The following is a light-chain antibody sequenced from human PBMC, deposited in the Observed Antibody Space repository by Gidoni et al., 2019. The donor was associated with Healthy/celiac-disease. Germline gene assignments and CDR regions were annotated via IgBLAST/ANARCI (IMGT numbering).Light chain of an antibody. CDR1: QSDSSY. Sequence: ELVLTQSPATLSLSPGERATLSCRASQSDSSYLAWYQQKPGQAPRLLIYDASNRATGIPARFSGSGSGTDFTLTISSLEPEDFAVYYCQSRGSFGQGTKLEIK. CDR2: DAS. J-gene: IGKJ2*04. CDR3: QSRGS. V-gene: IGKV3-11*01.